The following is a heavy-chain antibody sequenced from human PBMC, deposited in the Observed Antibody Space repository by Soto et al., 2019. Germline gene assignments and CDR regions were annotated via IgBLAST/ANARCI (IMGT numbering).Heavy chain of an antibody. CDR1: GDSFNDYY. J-gene: IGHJ6*03. CDR2: INPNGGVT. V-gene: IGHV1-2*04. Sequence: QVQLVHSGGEVRKPGASVTVSCRSSGDSFNDYYIHWVRQAPGQGFEWMGWINPNGGVTKYAQKFQGWVSMTRDTSIRTVYMQLSRLRSDDTAVYYCARESGGATATLDYYYFYMDVWGTGTTVTVSS. CDR3: ARESGGATATLDYYYFYMDV. D-gene: IGHD5-12*01.